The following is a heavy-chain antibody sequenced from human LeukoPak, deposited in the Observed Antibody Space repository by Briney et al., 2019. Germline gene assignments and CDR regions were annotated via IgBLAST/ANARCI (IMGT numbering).Heavy chain of an antibody. D-gene: IGHD3-3*01. CDR1: GYTFTSYG. V-gene: IGHV1-18*01. CDR2: ISGYNGVT. Sequence: ASVKVSCKTSGYTFTSYGVSWVRQAPGQGLAWMGWISGYNGVTRYPQTFQDRVTMTTDTSASTVYMELKNLTSDDAAVYFCARDFSNFGDFWGQGTLITVSA. CDR3: ARDFSNFGDF. J-gene: IGHJ4*02.